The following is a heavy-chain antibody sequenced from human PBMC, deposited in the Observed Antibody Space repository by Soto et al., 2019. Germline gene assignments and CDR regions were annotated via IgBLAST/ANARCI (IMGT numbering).Heavy chain of an antibody. CDR3: AREPITMVRGVASSDAFDI. J-gene: IGHJ3*02. CDR2: IYYSGST. D-gene: IGHD3-10*01. V-gene: IGHV4-31*03. Sequence: QVQLQESGPGLVKPSQTLSLTCTVSGGSISSGGYYWSWIRQHPGKGLEWIGYIYYSGSTYYNPSLKSRVTISVDTSKNQFSLKLSSVTAADTAVYYCAREPITMVRGVASSDAFDIWGQGTMFTVSS. CDR1: GGSISSGGYY.